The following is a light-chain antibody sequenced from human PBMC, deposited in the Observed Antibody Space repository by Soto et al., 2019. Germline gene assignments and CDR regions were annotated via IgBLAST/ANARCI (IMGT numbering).Light chain of an antibody. CDR1: QSISSY. V-gene: IGKV1-39*01. CDR3: QQSYSTPLT. Sequence: DIQMTQSPSSLSASVGDRVTITCRASQSISSYLNWYQQKPGKAPKLLIYAASSLQSGDPSRFSVSGSGTDFTLTISSLQPEDFATYYCQQSYSTPLTFGGGTKVEIK. J-gene: IGKJ4*01. CDR2: AAS.